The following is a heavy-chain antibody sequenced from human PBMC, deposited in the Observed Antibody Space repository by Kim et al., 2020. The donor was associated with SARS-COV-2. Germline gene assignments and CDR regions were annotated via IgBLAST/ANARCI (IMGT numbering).Heavy chain of an antibody. V-gene: IGHV3-33*01. J-gene: IGHJ4*02. CDR1: GFSFSSYG. CDR2: AWFDERNI. CDR3: ARDGGQAIAVALAY. Sequence: GGSLRLSCAASGFSFSSYGMHWVRQAPGKGLEWVAVAWFDERNIYYADSVKGRFTISRDNSKNTLYLQMNSLRAEDTAVYFCARDGGQAIAVALAYRGQG. D-gene: IGHD6-19*01.